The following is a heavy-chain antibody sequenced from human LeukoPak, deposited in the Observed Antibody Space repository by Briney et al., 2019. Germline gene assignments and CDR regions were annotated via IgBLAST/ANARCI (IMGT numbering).Heavy chain of an antibody. CDR1: GFTFNRCW. CDR2: INPDGRDT. Sequence: EGSLRLSCVVSGFTFNRCWMNWVRQAPGKGLEWVAHINPDGRDTYYVDSVKGRFTISRDNAQNSMYLQMNSLRVEDTAVYYCTSWGDTTAEYFQRWGQGTLVTVSS. V-gene: IGHV3-7*01. J-gene: IGHJ1*01. D-gene: IGHD2-21*02. CDR3: TSWGDTTAEYFQR.